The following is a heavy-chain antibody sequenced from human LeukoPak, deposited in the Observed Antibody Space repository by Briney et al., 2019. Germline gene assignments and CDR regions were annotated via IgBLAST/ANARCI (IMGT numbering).Heavy chain of an antibody. D-gene: IGHD1-26*01. CDR3: AREYSGSYYGYFDY. CDR1: GFTVSSNY. V-gene: IGHV3-53*01. J-gene: IGHJ4*02. CDR2: IYSGGST. Sequence: GGSLRLSCAASGFTVSSNYMSWVRQAPGKGLEWVSVIYSGGSTYYAGSVKGRFTISRDNSKNTLYLQMNSLRAEDTAVYYCAREYSGSYYGYFDYWGQGTLVTVSS.